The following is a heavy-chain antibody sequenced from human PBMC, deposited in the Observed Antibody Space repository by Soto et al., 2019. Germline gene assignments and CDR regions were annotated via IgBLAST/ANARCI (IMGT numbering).Heavy chain of an antibody. V-gene: IGHV2-5*01. CDR3: AHRLPGPSGYDV. J-gene: IGHJ6*02. CDR1: GFSLTSGVVG. D-gene: IGHD6-13*01. Sequence: QITLKESGPTLVKPTQTLTLTCTFSGFSLTSGVVGVGWIRQPPGEALEWLALIYWNDEQYYKPSLRNRLTITRDTSKNQVVLTMTNMDPVDTATYYCAHRLPGPSGYDVWGQWTTVTVSS. CDR2: IYWNDEQ.